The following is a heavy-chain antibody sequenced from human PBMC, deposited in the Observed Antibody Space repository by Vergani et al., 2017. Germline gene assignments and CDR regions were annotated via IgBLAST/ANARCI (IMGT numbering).Heavy chain of an antibody. D-gene: IGHD6-25*01. CDR3: ASFRSEYYYYYMDV. J-gene: IGHJ6*03. CDR2: IYTSGST. Sequence: QVQLQESGPGLVKPSQTLSLTCTVSGGSISSGSYYWSWIRQPAGKGLEWIGRIYTSGSTNYNPSLKSRVTMSVDTSKNQFSLQLSSVTAADTAVYYCASFRSEYYYYYMDVWGKXP. V-gene: IGHV4-61*02. CDR1: GGSISSGSYY.